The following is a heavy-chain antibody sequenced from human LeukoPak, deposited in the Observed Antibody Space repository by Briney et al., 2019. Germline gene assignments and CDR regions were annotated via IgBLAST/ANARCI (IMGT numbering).Heavy chain of an antibody. Sequence: GGSLRLSCAASGFTFSSYAMSWVRQAPGKGLEWVSAISGSGGSTYYADSVKGRFTISRDNSKNTLYLQMNSLRAEDTDVYYCAKLRFLEWTNFDYWGQGTLVTVSS. J-gene: IGHJ4*02. CDR1: GFTFSSYA. CDR2: ISGSGGST. D-gene: IGHD3-3*01. CDR3: AKLRFLEWTNFDY. V-gene: IGHV3-23*01.